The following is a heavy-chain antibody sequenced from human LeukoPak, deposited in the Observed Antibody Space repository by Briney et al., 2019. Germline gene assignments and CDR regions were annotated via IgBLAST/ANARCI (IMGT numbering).Heavy chain of an antibody. V-gene: IGHV3-11*06. CDR2: ISSSSSYT. D-gene: IGHD2-15*01. Sequence: GGSLRHTCAASGYNIGDYYKGWIRQAPGKGLEWVSHISSSSSYTKYADPVKGRFTISRDNASNSLYLYMNSLRAEDTAVYYCARDALSCQASQWHALLSPWGQGTLVTVSS. CDR1: GYNIGDYY. CDR3: ARDALSCQASQWHALLSP. J-gene: IGHJ5*02.